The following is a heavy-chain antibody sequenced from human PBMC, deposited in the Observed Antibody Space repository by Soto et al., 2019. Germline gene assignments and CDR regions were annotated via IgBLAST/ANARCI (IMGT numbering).Heavy chain of an antibody. CDR3: ARGIYSTSSFFDS. V-gene: IGHV4-30-4*01. Sequence: LTCTVSGDSISTADYYWNWIRQPPGKGLEWIGYIYYSGNTYYIPSLKSRVTISVDTSKNQISLKLNSVTAADTAVYYCARGIYSTSSFFDSWGQGTLVTVSS. D-gene: IGHD6-6*01. CDR1: GDSISTADYY. J-gene: IGHJ4*02. CDR2: IYYSGNT.